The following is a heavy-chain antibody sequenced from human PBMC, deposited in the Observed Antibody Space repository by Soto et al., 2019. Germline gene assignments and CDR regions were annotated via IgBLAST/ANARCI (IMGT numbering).Heavy chain of an antibody. J-gene: IGHJ1*01. D-gene: IGHD5-18*01. V-gene: IGHV4-34*01. Sequence: PSETLSLTCAVYGGSFSGYYWTWIRQPPGKGLEWIGEITHGGITRYNPSLQSRVTIPVDTSKNQFSLSLSSMTAADTAVYYCARVREGYSYGFQYWGQGTLVTVSS. CDR1: GGSFSGYY. CDR3: ARVREGYSYGFQY. CDR2: ITHGGIT.